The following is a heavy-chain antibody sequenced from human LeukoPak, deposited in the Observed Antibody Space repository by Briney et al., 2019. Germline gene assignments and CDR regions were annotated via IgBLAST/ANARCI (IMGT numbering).Heavy chain of an antibody. CDR1: GGTFSSYA. J-gene: IGHJ4*02. Sequence: GASVKVSCKASGGTFSSYAISWVRQAPGKGLEWVANIKQDGSEKYYVDSVKGRFTISRDNAKNSLYLQMNSLRAEDTAVYYCARDMYYDILTGYYTQYYFDYWGQGTLVTVSS. CDR2: IKQDGSEK. D-gene: IGHD3-9*01. CDR3: ARDMYYDILTGYYTQYYFDY. V-gene: IGHV3-7*01.